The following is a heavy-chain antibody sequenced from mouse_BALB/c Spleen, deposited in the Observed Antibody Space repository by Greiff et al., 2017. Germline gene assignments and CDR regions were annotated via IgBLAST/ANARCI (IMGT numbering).Heavy chain of an antibody. CDR3: ARGDRYDGAWFAY. CDR2: ISSGGSYT. CDR1: GFTFSSYA. D-gene: IGHD2-14*01. V-gene: IGHV5-9-3*01. Sequence: EVKVVESGGGLVKPGGSLKLSCAASGFTFSSYAMSWVRQTPEKRLEWVATISSGGSYTYYPDSVKGRFTISRDNAKNTLYLQMSSLRSEDTAMYYCARGDRYDGAWFAYWGQGTLVTVSA. J-gene: IGHJ3*01.